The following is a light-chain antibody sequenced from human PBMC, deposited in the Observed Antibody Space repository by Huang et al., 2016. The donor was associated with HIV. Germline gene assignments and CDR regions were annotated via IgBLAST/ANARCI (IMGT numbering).Light chain of an antibody. CDR1: QDISNQ. V-gene: IGKV1-33*01. Sequence: DIQMTQSPSSLSASVGDRVTITCQASQDISNQLNWYQQKVGKAPKLLIYDAFNLEKGVPSNFSGSGSGTDVTFTISSLQPEDIATYYCQQYDNLPLTFGGGTKVEIK. CDR2: DAF. CDR3: QQYDNLPLT. J-gene: IGKJ4*01.